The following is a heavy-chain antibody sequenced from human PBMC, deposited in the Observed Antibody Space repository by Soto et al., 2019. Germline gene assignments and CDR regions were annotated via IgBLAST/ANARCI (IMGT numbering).Heavy chain of an antibody. CDR2: IWYDGSNK. CDR3: AREPLYGDYGWYFDL. V-gene: IGHV3-33*01. Sequence: QVQLVESGGGVVQPGRSLRLSCAASGFTFSSYGMHWVRQAPGKGLEWVAVIWYDGSNKYYADSVKGRFTISRDNSKNTLYLQMNSLRAEDTAVYYCAREPLYGDYGWYFDLWGRGTLVTVSS. CDR1: GFTFSSYG. J-gene: IGHJ2*01. D-gene: IGHD4-17*01.